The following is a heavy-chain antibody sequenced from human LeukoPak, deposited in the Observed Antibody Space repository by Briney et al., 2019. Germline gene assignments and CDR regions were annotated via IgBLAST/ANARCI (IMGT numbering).Heavy chain of an antibody. CDR3: ARHVGRTMVRGVITDP. V-gene: IGHV4-39*01. Sequence: SETLSLTCTVSGGSPSSSSYYWGWIRQPPGKGLEWIGNIYYSGSTYYNTSLKSRVTISVDTSKNQFFLKRSAVTATATAVYYCARHVGRTMVRGVITDPWGQGTLVTVSS. J-gene: IGHJ5*02. D-gene: IGHD3-10*01. CDR2: IYYSGST. CDR1: GGSPSSSSYY.